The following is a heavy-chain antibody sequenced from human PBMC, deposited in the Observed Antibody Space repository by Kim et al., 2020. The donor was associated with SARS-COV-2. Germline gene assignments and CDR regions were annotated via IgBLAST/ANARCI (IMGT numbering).Heavy chain of an antibody. CDR3: ARDGGHYGDYGGFDY. CDR1: GFTFSSYS. D-gene: IGHD4-17*01. V-gene: IGHV3-21*01. CDR2: ISSSSSYI. J-gene: IGHJ4*02. Sequence: GGSLRLSCAASGFTFSSYSMNWVRQAPGKGLEWVSSISSSSSYIYYADSVKGRFTISRDNAKNSLYLQMNSLRAEDMAVYYCARDGGHYGDYGGFDYWGQGTLVTVSS.